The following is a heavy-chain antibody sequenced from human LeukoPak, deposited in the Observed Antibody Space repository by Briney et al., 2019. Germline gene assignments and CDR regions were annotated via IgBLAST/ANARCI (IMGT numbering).Heavy chain of an antibody. J-gene: IGHJ4*02. D-gene: IGHD3-3*01. V-gene: IGHV3-7*01. CDR3: ATLNYDFWSGYPSLGYFDY. CDR2: IKQDGSEK. Sequence: GGSLRLSCAASGFTFSSYWMSWVRQAPGKGLEWVANIKQDGSEKYYVDSVKGRFTISRDNAKNSLYLQMNSLRAEDTAVYYCATLNYDFWSGYPSLGYFDYWGQGTLVTVSS. CDR1: GFTFSSYW.